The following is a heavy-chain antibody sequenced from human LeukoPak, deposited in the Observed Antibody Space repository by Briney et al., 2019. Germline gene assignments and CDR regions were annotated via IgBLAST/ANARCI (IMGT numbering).Heavy chain of an antibody. CDR1: GGSFSGYY. CDR2: INHSGST. V-gene: IGHV4-34*01. J-gene: IGHJ4*02. CDR3: ARGISAAGTRMSLYGVIHFDY. Sequence: SETLSLTCAVYGGSFSGYYWNWIRQPPGKGLEWIGEINHSGSTNYNPSLRSRVTISVDTSKNQFSLKLSSVTAADTAVYYCARGISAAGTRMSLYGVIHFDYWGQGTLVTVSS. D-gene: IGHD6-13*01.